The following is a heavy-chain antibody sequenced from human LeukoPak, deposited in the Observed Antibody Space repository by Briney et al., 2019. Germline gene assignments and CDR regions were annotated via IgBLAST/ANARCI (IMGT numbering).Heavy chain of an antibody. CDR1: GFTFSSYA. V-gene: IGHV3-23*01. CDR3: AKRMGYSSGWYYFDY. Sequence: GGSLRLSCAASGFTFSSYAMSWVRQAPGKGLEWVSAISGSGGSTYYADSVKGRFTISRDNSKNTLYLQMNSLRAEDTAVYYCAKRMGYSSGWYYFDYWSQGTLVTVSS. CDR2: ISGSGGST. D-gene: IGHD6-19*01. J-gene: IGHJ4*02.